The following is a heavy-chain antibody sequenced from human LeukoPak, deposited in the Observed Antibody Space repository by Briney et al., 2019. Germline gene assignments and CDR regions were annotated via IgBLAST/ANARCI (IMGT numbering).Heavy chain of an antibody. Sequence: SETLSLTCTVSGGSISSSSYYWGWIRQPPGKGLEWIGSIYYSGSTYYNPSLKSRVTISVDTSKNQFSLKLSSVTAADTAVYYCVGQITKNNNYYDSSGYSPQFDYWGQGTLVTVSS. CDR1: GGSISSSSYY. D-gene: IGHD3-22*01. V-gene: IGHV4-39*07. CDR2: IYYSGST. J-gene: IGHJ4*02. CDR3: VGQITKNNNYYDSSGYSPQFDY.